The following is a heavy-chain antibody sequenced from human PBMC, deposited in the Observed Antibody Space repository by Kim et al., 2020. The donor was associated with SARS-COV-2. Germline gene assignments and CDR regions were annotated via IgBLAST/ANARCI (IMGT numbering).Heavy chain of an antibody. CDR2: INDRGGT. CDR3: ARGLPGY. D-gene: IGHD3-9*01. Sequence: SETLSLTCAVYGGSFSGYSLHWIRQSPGKGLEWIGQINDRGGTNYNPSLKSRVSVSIDTAKNQFSLQLASVTAADTAVYYCARGLPGYWGQGALVTVSS. J-gene: IGHJ4*02. CDR1: GGSFSGYS. V-gene: IGHV4-34*01.